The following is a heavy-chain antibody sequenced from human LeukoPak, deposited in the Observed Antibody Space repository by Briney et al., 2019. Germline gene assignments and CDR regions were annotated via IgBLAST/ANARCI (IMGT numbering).Heavy chain of an antibody. Sequence: SETLSLTCMVSRGSISRYYWRWIRQPPGKGVGCVGYIYYSGSTNYNPPLKSRVTISFHTSKNQFLLNLSSATSAHTALEYFVRSAVMAICHDHWGQETLVTVSS. CDR1: RGSISRYY. J-gene: IGHJ4*02. D-gene: IGHD2-21*01. CDR2: IYYSGST. CDR3: VRSAVMAICHDH. V-gene: IGHV4-59*01.